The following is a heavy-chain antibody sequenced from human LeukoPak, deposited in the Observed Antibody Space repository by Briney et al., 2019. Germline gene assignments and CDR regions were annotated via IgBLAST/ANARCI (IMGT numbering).Heavy chain of an antibody. J-gene: IGHJ4*02. CDR3: ATGVTTVGKYYFDY. D-gene: IGHD4-11*01. CDR1: GGTFSSYA. Sequence: SVKVSCKASGGTFSSYAISWVRQAPGQGLEWMGGIIPIFGTANYAQNFQGRVTITTDESTSTASMELSSLRSEDTAVYYCATGVTTVGKYYFDYWGQGTLVTVSS. V-gene: IGHV1-69*05. CDR2: IIPIFGTA.